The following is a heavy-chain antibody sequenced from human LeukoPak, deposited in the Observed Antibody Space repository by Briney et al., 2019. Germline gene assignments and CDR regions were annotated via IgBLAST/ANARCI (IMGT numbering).Heavy chain of an antibody. J-gene: IGHJ5*02. V-gene: IGHV4-39*02. CDR2: IDYSGST. Sequence: SETLSLTCTVSGGSISSSSYYWGWIRQPPGKGLEWIGSIDYSGSTYYNPSLKSRVTISVDTSKNQYSLKLSSVTAADTAVYYCARDKQWLVRGWFDPWGQGTLVTVSS. CDR3: ARDKQWLVRGWFDP. D-gene: IGHD6-19*01. CDR1: GGSISSSSYY.